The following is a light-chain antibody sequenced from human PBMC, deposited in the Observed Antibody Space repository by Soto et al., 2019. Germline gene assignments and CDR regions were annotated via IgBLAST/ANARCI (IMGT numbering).Light chain of an antibody. CDR2: EVS. CDR3: SSYTSSRAYV. CDR1: SSDVGGYNY. V-gene: IGLV2-14*01. J-gene: IGLJ1*01. Sequence: QSLLTQPASVSGSPGQSITISCTGTSSDVGGYNYVSWYQQQSGKAPKLMIHEVSNRPSGVSSRFSGSKSGNTASLTISGLQAEDEADYYCSSYTSSRAYVFGSGTKVTVL.